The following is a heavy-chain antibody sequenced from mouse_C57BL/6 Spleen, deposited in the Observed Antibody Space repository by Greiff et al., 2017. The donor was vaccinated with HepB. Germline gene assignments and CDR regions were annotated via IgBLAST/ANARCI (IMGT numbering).Heavy chain of an antibody. J-gene: IGHJ3*01. CDR1: GYTFTSYW. D-gene: IGHD1-1*01. Sequence: QVQLQQPGAELVMPGASVKLSCKASGYTFTSYWMHWVKQRPGQGLEWIGEIDPSDSYTNYNQKFKGKSTLTVDKSSSTAYMQVSSLTSEDSAVYDCARSGYYGSSYGGAYWGQGTLVTVSA. CDR2: IDPSDSYT. V-gene: IGHV1-69*01. CDR3: ARSGYYGSSYGGAY.